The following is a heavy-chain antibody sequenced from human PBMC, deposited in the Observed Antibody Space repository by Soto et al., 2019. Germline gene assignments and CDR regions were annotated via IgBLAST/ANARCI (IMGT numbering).Heavy chain of an antibody. V-gene: IGHV3-30-3*01. Sequence: QVQLVESGGGVVQPGRSLKLSCAASGFTFSSYAMHWVRQAPGKGLEWVAVISYDGSNKYYADSVKGRFTISRDNSKNTLYLQMNSLRAEDTAVYYCARDNSPYSSGWHNRHFDYWGQGTLVTVCS. D-gene: IGHD6-19*01. CDR3: ARDNSPYSSGWHNRHFDY. J-gene: IGHJ4*02. CDR1: GFTFSSYA. CDR2: ISYDGSNK.